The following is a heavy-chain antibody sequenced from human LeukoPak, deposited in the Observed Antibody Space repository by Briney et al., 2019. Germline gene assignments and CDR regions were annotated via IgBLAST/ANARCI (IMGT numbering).Heavy chain of an antibody. V-gene: IGHV1-18*01. CDR1: GGTFSSYA. J-gene: IGHJ4*02. CDR3: ARQQQLALGDY. CDR2: ISAYNGNT. D-gene: IGHD6-13*01. Sequence: ASVKVSCKASGGTFSSYAISWVRQAPGQGLEWMGWISAYNGNTNYAQKLQGRVTMTTDTSTSTAYMELRSLRSDDTAVYYCARQQQLALGDYWGQGTLVTVSS.